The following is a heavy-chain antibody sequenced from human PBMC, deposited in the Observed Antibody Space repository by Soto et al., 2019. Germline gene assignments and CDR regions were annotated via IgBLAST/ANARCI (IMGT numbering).Heavy chain of an antibody. V-gene: IGHV3-73*02. D-gene: IGHD3-10*01. CDR3: TRLSSSGSGSFDY. CDR1: GFTFSGSA. Sequence: EVQLVESGGGLVQPGGSLKLSCAASGFTFSGSAMHWVRQASGKGLEWVGRIRSKANSYATAYAASVKGRFTISRDESKNTAYLQMNSLKTEDTAVYYCTRLSSSGSGSFDYWGQGTLVTVSS. J-gene: IGHJ4*02. CDR2: IRSKANSYAT.